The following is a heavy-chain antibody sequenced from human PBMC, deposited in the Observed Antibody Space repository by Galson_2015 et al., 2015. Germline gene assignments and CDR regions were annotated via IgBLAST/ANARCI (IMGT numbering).Heavy chain of an antibody. Sequence: QSGAEVKKPGESLKISCKGSGYSFSDHWIGWVRQLPGKGLEWMGMIYPGDSDTRYNASLEGQVTISADKSISSAYLQWLSLKASDTAMYFCARLLIMSSRHGDPRSDWFDPWGQGTLVTVSS. CDR2: IYPGDSDT. V-gene: IGHV5-51*01. CDR1: GYSFSDHW. J-gene: IGHJ5*02. CDR3: ARLLIMSSRHGDPRSDWFDP. D-gene: IGHD4-17*01.